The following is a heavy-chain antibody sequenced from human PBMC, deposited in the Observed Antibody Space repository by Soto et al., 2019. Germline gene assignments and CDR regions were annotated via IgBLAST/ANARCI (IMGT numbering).Heavy chain of an antibody. D-gene: IGHD2-2*01. CDR2: IKEDGSEK. J-gene: IGHJ4*02. Sequence: EVQLVESGGGLVQPGGSLRLSCAASAFTLGNYWMRWVRQAPGKGLECVAKIKEDGSEKYYVDSVKVLFIISRDNSNISVYLQWNSLTVEDTAMYYCPGAMSGTSGAIDCLGQGALVTLS. CDR3: PGAMSGTSGAIDC. V-gene: IGHV3-7*04. CDR1: AFTLGNYW.